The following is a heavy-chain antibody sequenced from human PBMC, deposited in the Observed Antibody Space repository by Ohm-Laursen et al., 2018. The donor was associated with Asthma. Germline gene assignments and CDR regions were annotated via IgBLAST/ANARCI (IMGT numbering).Heavy chain of an antibody. CDR3: ARLGALRLYYYALDV. Sequence: SLRLSCAASGYTFSRYSIHWVRQIPGKGLEWVASISTASSFIYYADSVRGRFTTSRDNARNSVYLQMNNLRAEDTAVYFCARLGALRLYYYALDVWGQGTTVTVSS. CDR1: GYTFSRYS. V-gene: IGHV3-21*01. CDR2: ISTASSFI. J-gene: IGHJ6*02. D-gene: IGHD5/OR15-5a*01.